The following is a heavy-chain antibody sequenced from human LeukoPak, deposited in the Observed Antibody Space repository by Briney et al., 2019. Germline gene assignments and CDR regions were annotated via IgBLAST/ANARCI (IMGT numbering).Heavy chain of an antibody. CDR1: GYTFTGYY. V-gene: IGHV1-2*06. Sequence: ASVKVFCKASGYTFTGYYMHWVRQAPGQGLEWMGRINPNSGGTNYAQKFQGRVTMTRDTSISTAYMELSRLRSDDTAVYYCARRARSTSCYYFDYWGQGTLVTVSS. J-gene: IGHJ4*02. CDR2: INPNSGGT. CDR3: ARRARSTSCYYFDY. D-gene: IGHD2-2*01.